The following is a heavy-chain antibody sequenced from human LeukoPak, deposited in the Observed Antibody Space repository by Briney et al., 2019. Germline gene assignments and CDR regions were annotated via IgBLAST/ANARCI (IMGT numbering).Heavy chain of an antibody. Sequence: GRSLRLSCAASGFTFSCYAMHWVRQAPGKGLEWVAVISYDGSNKYYADSVKGRFTISRDNSKNTLYLQMNSLRAEDTAVYYCARDLDGYNTNWGQGTLVTVSS. V-gene: IGHV3-30-3*01. CDR2: ISYDGSNK. CDR3: ARDLDGYNTN. J-gene: IGHJ4*02. CDR1: GFTFSCYA. D-gene: IGHD5-24*01.